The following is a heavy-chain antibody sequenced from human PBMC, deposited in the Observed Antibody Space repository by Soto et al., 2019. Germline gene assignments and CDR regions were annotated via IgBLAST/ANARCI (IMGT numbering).Heavy chain of an antibody. CDR3: TRHPRRMDYDSSGCQFDP. CDR1: GFAFSGSA. D-gene: IGHD3-22*01. J-gene: IGHJ5*02. Sequence: GGSLRLSCAASGFAFSGSAMHWVRQASGKGLEWVGRIRSKANSYATAYAASVKGRFTISRDDSKNTAYLQMNSLKTEDTAVYYCTRHPRRMDYDSSGCQFDPWGQGTLVTVSS. V-gene: IGHV3-73*01. CDR2: IRSKANSYAT.